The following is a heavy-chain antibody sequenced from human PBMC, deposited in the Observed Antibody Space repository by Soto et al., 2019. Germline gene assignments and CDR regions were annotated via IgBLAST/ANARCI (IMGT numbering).Heavy chain of an antibody. Sequence: TLSLTCAVSGGSISSDDSYWSWIRQSPGKGLEWIGYIYFTGSTFYNPSLRSRISISIDTPKNQFSLNLTSVTAADTAVYYGARVKEWGTLIVRGTFDLWGHGTLVTVSS. V-gene: IGHV4-30-4*01. J-gene: IGHJ4*03. CDR3: ARVKEWGTLIVRGTFDL. CDR1: GGSISSDDSY. CDR2: IYFTGST. D-gene: IGHD3-22*01.